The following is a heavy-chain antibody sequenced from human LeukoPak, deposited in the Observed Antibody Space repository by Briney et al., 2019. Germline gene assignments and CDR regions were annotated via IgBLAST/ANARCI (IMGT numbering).Heavy chain of an antibody. CDR3: ARSHAYGDYVRWFDP. J-gene: IGHJ5*02. Sequence: SETLSLTCTVSGGSISSYYWSWIRQPPGKGLEWIGYIYYSGSTNYNPSLKSRVTISVDTSKNQFPLKLSSVTAADTAVYYCARSHAYGDYVRWFDPWGQGTLVTVSS. V-gene: IGHV4-59*01. CDR1: GGSISSYY. D-gene: IGHD4-17*01. CDR2: IYYSGST.